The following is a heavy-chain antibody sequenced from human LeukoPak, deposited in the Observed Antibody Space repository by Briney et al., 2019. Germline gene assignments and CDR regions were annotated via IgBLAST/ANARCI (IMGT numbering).Heavy chain of an antibody. Sequence: GGSLRLSCAASGFTFSSYDIHWVRQAPGKGLEWVGFIRYDETNEYYADSVKGRFTTSRDNSKNTLYLQMNSLRAEDTAVYYCAKGNGYNYLAWPFDYWGQGTLVTVSS. CDR1: GFTFSSYD. V-gene: IGHV3-30*02. CDR3: AKGNGYNYLAWPFDY. D-gene: IGHD5-24*01. J-gene: IGHJ4*02. CDR2: IRYDETNE.